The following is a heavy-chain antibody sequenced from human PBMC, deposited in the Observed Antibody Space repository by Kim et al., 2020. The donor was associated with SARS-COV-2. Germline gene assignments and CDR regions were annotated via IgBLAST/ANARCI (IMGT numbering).Heavy chain of an antibody. CDR3: AKDRRVYYYYGMDV. V-gene: IGHV3-30*02. J-gene: IGHJ6*02. Sequence: AESVKGRLTIYRDNSKSTLYLQMNSLRAEDTAVYYCAKDRRVYYYYGMDVWGQGTTVTVSS.